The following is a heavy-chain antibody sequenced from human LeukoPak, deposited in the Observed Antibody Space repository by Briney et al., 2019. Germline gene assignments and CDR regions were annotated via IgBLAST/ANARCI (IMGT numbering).Heavy chain of an antibody. CDR3: ARGNRGY. V-gene: IGHV3-53*01. J-gene: IGHJ4*02. D-gene: IGHD7-27*01. CDR1: GFTFGSYE. Sequence: GGSLRLSCAASGFTFGSYEMNWVRQAPGKGLEWVSVIYSGGNTYYADSVKGRFTISRDNSKNTLYLQMNSLRADDTAVYCCARGNRGYWGQGTLVTVSS. CDR2: IYSGGNT.